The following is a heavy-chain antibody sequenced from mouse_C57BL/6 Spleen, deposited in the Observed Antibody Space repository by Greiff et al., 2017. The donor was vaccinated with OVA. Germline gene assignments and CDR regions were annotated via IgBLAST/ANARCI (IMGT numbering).Heavy chain of an antibody. J-gene: IGHJ3*01. CDR2: IDPETGGT. V-gene: IGHV1-15*01. CDR3: TRDDYDAGFAY. CDR1: GYTFTDYE. Sequence: VQLQQSGAELVRPGASVTLSCKASGYTFTDYEMHWVKQTPVHGLEWIGAIDPETGGTAYNQKFKGKAILTADKSSSTAYMELRSLTSEDSAVYYCTRDDYDAGFAYWGQGTLVTVSA. D-gene: IGHD2-4*01.